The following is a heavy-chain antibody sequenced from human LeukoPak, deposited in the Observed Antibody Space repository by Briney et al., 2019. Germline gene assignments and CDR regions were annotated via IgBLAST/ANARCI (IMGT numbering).Heavy chain of an antibody. CDR3: ARGRQRWLVGGAFDI. J-gene: IGHJ3*02. D-gene: IGHD6-19*01. Sequence: ASVKVSCKASGYTFINYVISWVRQAPGQGLEWMGWISAYNGNTNYAQKFQGRVTMTTDTSTSTLYMELRSLTSDDTAVYYCARGRQRWLVGGAFDIWGQGTMVTVSS. CDR2: ISAYNGNT. V-gene: IGHV1-18*01. CDR1: GYTFINYV.